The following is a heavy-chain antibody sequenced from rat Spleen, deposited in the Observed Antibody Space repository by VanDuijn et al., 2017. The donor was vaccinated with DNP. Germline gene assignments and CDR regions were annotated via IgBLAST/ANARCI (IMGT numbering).Heavy chain of an antibody. V-gene: IGHV5-31*01. Sequence: EVQLVESGGGPVQPGRSLKLSCVASGFIFSNYWMTWIRQAPGKGLEWVASISNTGDSTYYSDSVKGRFSISRENAKGTLYLQVNSLRSEVTATYFCTSNPHIRTAAPFDYWGQGVMVTVSS. CDR3: TSNPHIRTAAPFDY. D-gene: IGHD3-8*01. J-gene: IGHJ2*01. CDR2: ISNTGDST. CDR1: GFIFSNYW.